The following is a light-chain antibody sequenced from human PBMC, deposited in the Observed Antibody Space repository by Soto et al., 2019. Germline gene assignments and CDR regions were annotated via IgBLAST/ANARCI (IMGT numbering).Light chain of an antibody. CDR1: QSVSSW. CDR3: QQYNGYRTWT. CDR2: DAS. J-gene: IGKJ1*01. Sequence: DVQLTQSPSTLSASVGDRVTITCRASQSVSSWLAWYQQKPGTAPNVPISDASSLEIGVPSRFSGSGSGTEFTLTITSLQPDDFATYYCQQYNGYRTWTFGQGTKVDIK. V-gene: IGKV1-5*01.